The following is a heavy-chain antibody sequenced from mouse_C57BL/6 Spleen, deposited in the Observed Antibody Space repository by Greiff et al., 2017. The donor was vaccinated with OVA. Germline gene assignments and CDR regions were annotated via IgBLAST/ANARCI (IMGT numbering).Heavy chain of an antibody. CDR1: GYTFTDYE. CDR2: IDPETGGT. CDR3: TRDYYGSSWYFDV. D-gene: IGHD1-1*01. J-gene: IGHJ1*03. V-gene: IGHV1-15*01. Sequence: QVQLQQSGAELVRPGASVTLSCKASGYTFTDYEMHWVKQTPVHGLEWIGAIDPETGGTAYNQKFKGKAILTADKSSSKAYMELHSLTSEDSAVYYCTRDYYGSSWYFDVWGTGTTVTVSS.